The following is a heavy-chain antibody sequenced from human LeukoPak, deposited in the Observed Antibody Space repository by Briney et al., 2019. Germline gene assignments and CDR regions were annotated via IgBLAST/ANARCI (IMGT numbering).Heavy chain of an antibody. CDR3: ARHRAYSSSSPFDY. CDR2: IYYTGST. V-gene: IGHV4-59*08. D-gene: IGHD6-6*01. J-gene: IGHJ4*02. CDR1: GGSISSLY. Sequence: TSETLSLTCSVSGGSISSLYWSWIRQPPGKGLEWIGYIYYTGSTNYNPSLKSRVTMFVDMSKNQFSLRLSSVTAADTAVYYCARHRAYSSSSPFDYWGQGTLVTVSS.